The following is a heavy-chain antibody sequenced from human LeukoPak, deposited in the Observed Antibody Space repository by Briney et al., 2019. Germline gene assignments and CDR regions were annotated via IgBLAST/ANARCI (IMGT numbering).Heavy chain of an antibody. J-gene: IGHJ5*02. Sequence: PGGSLRLSCAASGFTVSSNYMSWVRQAPGKGLEWVSVIYSGGSTYYADSVKGRFTISRDNSKNTLYLQMNSLRAEDTAVYYCARGRTDIAAAGSIRNNWFDPWGQGTLVTVPS. V-gene: IGHV3-66*01. CDR3: ARGRTDIAAAGSIRNNWFDP. D-gene: IGHD6-13*01. CDR2: IYSGGST. CDR1: GFTVSSNY.